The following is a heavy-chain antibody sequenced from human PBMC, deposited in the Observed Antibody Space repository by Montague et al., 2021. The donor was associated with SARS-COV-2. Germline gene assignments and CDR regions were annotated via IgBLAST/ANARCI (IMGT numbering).Heavy chain of an antibody. J-gene: IGHJ6*03. D-gene: IGHD2-2*01. CDR2: INHSGST. CDR3: ARARQDVVVPALGIRAYYYYYCMDV. V-gene: IGHV4-34*01. Sequence: SETLSLTCAVYGGSFSGYYWSWIRQPPGKGLEWIGEINHSGSTNYNPSLKSRVTISVDTSKNQFSLKLSSVTAADTAVYYCARARQDVVVPALGIRAYYYYYCMDVWDKETTITVSS. CDR1: GGSFSGYY.